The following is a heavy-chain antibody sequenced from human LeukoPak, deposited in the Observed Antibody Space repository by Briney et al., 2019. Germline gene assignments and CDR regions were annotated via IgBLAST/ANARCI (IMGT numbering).Heavy chain of an antibody. Sequence: GGSLRLSCAASGFSFSSYGMHWVRQAPGKGLEWVSGINWNGGSTGYADSVKGRFTISRDNAKNSLYLQMNSLRAENTALYYCARDPIFGVVTTFDYWGQGTLVTVSS. CDR1: GFSFSSYG. CDR2: INWNGGST. CDR3: ARDPIFGVVTTFDY. V-gene: IGHV3-20*04. D-gene: IGHD3-3*01. J-gene: IGHJ4*02.